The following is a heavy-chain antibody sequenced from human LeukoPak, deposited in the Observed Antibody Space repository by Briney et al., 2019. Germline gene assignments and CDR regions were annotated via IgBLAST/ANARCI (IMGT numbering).Heavy chain of an antibody. V-gene: IGHV1-3*01. D-gene: IGHD2/OR15-2a*01. J-gene: IGHJ6*02. CDR3: ARNQYSDRWTGSPYYYYGMDV. Sequence: GASVKVSCKASGYTFTSYAMHWVRQAPGQRLEWMGWINAGNGNTKYSQKFQGRVTITRDTSASTAYMELSSLRSEDTAVYYCARNQYSDRWTGSPYYYYGMDVWGQGTTVTVSS. CDR1: GYTFTSYA. CDR2: INAGNGNT.